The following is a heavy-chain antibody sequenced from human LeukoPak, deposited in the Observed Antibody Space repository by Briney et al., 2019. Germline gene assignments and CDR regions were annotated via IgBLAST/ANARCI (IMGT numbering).Heavy chain of an antibody. J-gene: IGHJ4*02. CDR1: GGSISSYY. D-gene: IGHD2-15*01. V-gene: IGHV4-59*01. CDR2: ISYSGNT. Sequence: SETLSLTCSVSGGSISSYYWSWIRQPPGKGLEWIGYISYSGNTNYNPSLKSRVTISVDTSKNQFSLKLSSVTAADTAVYYCAARSTGVAATFDCWGQGALVTVSS. CDR3: AARSTGVAATFDC.